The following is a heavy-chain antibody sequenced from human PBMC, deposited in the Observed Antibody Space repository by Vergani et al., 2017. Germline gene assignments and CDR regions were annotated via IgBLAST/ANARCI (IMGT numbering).Heavy chain of an antibody. D-gene: IGHD1-26*01. J-gene: IGHJ4*02. V-gene: IGHV4-38-2*01. CDR3: ARRFSGSLDC. CDR2: IYHSGST. CDR1: GYSISSGYY. Sequence: QVQLQESGPGLVKPSETLSLTCAVSGYSISSGYYWGWIRQPPGKGLEWIGSIYHSGSTYYNPSLKSRVTISVETSKNQFSLKLSSVTAADTAVYYCARRFSGSLDCWGQGTLVTVSS.